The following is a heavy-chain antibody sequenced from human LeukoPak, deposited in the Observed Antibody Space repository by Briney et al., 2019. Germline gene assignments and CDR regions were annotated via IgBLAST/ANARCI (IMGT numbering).Heavy chain of an antibody. CDR1: GFTIGNRA. CDR2: NIGSGGTT. J-gene: IGHJ4*02. CDR3: ARRGYNYGQFDL. Sequence: GGSLRLSCAASGFTIGNRAMGWFRQASGKGLEWVSLNIGSGGTTYYAGSVKGRFTVFRDTSRNTLHLQMNNLRAEDMALYYCARRGYNYGQFDLWGPGTLVTVSS. D-gene: IGHD5-18*01. V-gene: IGHV3-23*01.